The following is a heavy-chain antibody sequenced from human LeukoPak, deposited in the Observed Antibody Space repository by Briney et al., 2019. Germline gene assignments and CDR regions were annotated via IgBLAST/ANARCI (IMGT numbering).Heavy chain of an antibody. CDR3: ARGTNYDILTGYYGAPLFDY. D-gene: IGHD3-9*01. Sequence: SETLSLTCTVSGGSISSYYWSWIRQPPGKGLEWIGYIYYSGSTNYNLSLKSRVTVSVDTSKNQFSLKLSSVTAADTAVYYCARGTNYDILTGYYGAPLFDYWGQGTLVTVSS. V-gene: IGHV4-59*01. CDR2: IYYSGST. J-gene: IGHJ4*02. CDR1: GGSISSYY.